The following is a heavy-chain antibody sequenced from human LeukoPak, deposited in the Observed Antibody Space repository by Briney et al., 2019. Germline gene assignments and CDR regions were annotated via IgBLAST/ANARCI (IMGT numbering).Heavy chain of an antibody. J-gene: IGHJ4*02. CDR2: IYYSGNT. D-gene: IGHD3-16*01. Sequence: SETLSLTCTVSGGSISSYYWSWIRQPPGKGLEWIGYIYYSGNTNYNPSLKSRVTISVDTSKNQFSLKLSSVTAADTAVYYCARHYGPWGQGTLVTVSS. CDR1: GGSISSYY. V-gene: IGHV4-59*01. CDR3: ARHYGP.